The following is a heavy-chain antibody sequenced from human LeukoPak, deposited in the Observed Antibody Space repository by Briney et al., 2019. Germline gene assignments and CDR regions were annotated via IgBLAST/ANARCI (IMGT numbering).Heavy chain of an antibody. V-gene: IGHV2-5*02. Sequence: SGPTLVNPTQTLTLTCTFSGFSLSTSGVGMGWVRQPLGKALEWLAIIYWDDDKRYSPSLKSRLTITKDTSKNQVVLTMTNMDPVDTATYYCAHRRTYSNYGIYFDYWGQGTLVTVSS. CDR1: GFSLSTSGVG. D-gene: IGHD4-11*01. CDR2: IYWDDDK. CDR3: AHRRTYSNYGIYFDY. J-gene: IGHJ4*02.